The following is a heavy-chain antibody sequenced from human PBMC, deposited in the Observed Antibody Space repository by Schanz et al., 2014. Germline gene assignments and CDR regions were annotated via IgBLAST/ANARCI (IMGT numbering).Heavy chain of an antibody. J-gene: IGHJ6*02. CDR2: ISPYTGNT. CDR3: ARGPSQGYSYGHNIGAYYYGMDV. CDR1: GYTFSDYG. D-gene: IGHD5-18*01. V-gene: IGHV1-18*01. Sequence: QVQLEQSGAEVKKPGASVKVSCKASGYTFSDYGITWVRQAPGQGLEWVGWISPYTGNTHYFDKMEGRVTMTTDTSTDTAYLELTSLRSEDTAVYYCARGPSQGYSYGHNIGAYYYGMDVWGQGTTVTVSS.